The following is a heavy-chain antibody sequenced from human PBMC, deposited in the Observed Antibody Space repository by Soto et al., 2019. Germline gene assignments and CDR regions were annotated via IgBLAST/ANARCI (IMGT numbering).Heavy chain of an antibody. CDR2: LLWHGDRP. Sequence: VESGGGLVQPGGSLRLSCGFSGFSFDEHAMHWVRQAPGKGLEWVAGLLWHGDRPGYADSVKGRFTISRDSAKDFLYLQMNSLRTEDTALYYCGKDLTPGGLESWGQGTLVTVSS. J-gene: IGHJ4*02. CDR1: GFSFDEHA. V-gene: IGHV3-9*01. D-gene: IGHD2-15*01. CDR3: GKDLTPGGLES.